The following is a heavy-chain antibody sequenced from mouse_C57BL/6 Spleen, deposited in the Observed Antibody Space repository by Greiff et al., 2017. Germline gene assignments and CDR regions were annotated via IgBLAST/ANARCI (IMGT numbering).Heavy chain of an antibody. CDR3: ARYGYDVWFAY. CDR2: ISSGSSTI. J-gene: IGHJ3*01. Sequence: EVQRVESGGGLVKPGGSLKLSCAASGFTFSDYGMHWVRQAPEKGLEWVAYISSGSSTIYYADTVKGRFTISRDNAKNTLFLQMTSLRSEDTAMYYCARYGYDVWFAYWGQGTPVTVSA. D-gene: IGHD2-2*01. V-gene: IGHV5-17*01. CDR1: GFTFSDYG.